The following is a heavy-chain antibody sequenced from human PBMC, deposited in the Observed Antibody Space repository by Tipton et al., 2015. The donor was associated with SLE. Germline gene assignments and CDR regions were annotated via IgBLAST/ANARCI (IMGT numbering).Heavy chain of an antibody. Sequence: TLSLTCDVSGYSISSGYYWAWIRQSPGKGLEWIGSIYHDGRTYYNPSLKSRVTISIDTSKNQFSLKLSSVTAADTAVYYCARRYGDYDGFDYWGQGTLVTVSS. CDR2: IYHDGRT. V-gene: IGHV4-38-2*01. CDR3: ARRYGDYDGFDY. D-gene: IGHD4-17*01. J-gene: IGHJ4*02. CDR1: GYSISSGYY.